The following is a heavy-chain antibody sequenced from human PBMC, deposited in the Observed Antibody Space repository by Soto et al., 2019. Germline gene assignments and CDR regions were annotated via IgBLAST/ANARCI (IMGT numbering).Heavy chain of an antibody. CDR2: IYTSGST. CDR1: GGSISSYY. V-gene: IGHV4-4*07. D-gene: IGHD6-13*01. Sequence: QVQLQESGPGLVKPSETLSLTCTVSGGSISSYYWSWIRQPAGKGLEWIGRIYTSGSTNYNPSLKSRVTMSVDTSKNQFSLKLSSVTAADTAVYYCARGFYSSSWYSQPSIFDPWGQGTLVTVSS. CDR3: ARGFYSSSWYSQPSIFDP. J-gene: IGHJ5*02.